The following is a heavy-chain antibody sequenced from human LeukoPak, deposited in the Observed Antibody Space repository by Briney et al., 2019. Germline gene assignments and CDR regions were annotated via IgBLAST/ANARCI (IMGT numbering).Heavy chain of an antibody. V-gene: IGHV4-61*02. CDR1: GGSISSGSYY. Sequence: SQTLFLTCTVSGGSISSGSYYWSWIRQPAGKGLEWIGRIYTSGSTNYNPSLKSRVTISVDTSKNQFSLKLSSVTAADTAVYYCARLVQEGSFDYWGQGTLVTVSS. CDR3: ARLVQEGSFDY. CDR2: IYTSGST. J-gene: IGHJ4*02.